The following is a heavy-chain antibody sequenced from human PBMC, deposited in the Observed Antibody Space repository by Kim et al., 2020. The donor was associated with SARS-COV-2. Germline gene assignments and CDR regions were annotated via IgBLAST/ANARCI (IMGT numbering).Heavy chain of an antibody. J-gene: IGHJ4*02. D-gene: IGHD1-26*01. Sequence: AQKFQGRITMTSDTSTSAVYMELSSLRSEDTAVYYCARDAGGSYFHFDYWGQGTLVTVSS. CDR3: ARDAGGSYFHFDY. V-gene: IGHV1-46*01.